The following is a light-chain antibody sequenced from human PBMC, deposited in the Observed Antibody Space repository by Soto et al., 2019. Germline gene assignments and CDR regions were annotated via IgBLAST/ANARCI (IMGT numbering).Light chain of an antibody. J-gene: IGKJ1*01. CDR1: QSVLYSSNNKNY. Sequence: DIVMTQSPDSLAVSLGERATINCKSSQSVLYSSNNKNYLAWYQQKPGQPPKLLIYWASTRESGVPDRFSGSGSGTDFTLTISSLQAEDVAVYYCQQYCRPWTFSQGTKVEIK. CDR3: QQYCRPWT. CDR2: WAS. V-gene: IGKV4-1*01.